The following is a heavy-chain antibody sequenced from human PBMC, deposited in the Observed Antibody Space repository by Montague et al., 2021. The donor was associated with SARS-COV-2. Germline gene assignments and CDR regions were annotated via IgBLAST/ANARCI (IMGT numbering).Heavy chain of an antibody. J-gene: IGHJ4*02. Sequence: SLRLSCAASGFTFSSHAMHWVRRAPGKELEWVAIIPYDGSNKYYADSVKGRFTISRDNSKNTLYLQMNSLRAEDTAVYYCARDDGSGSYYVSFDYWGQGTLVTVSS. CDR1: GFTFSSHA. CDR3: ARDDGSGSYYVSFDY. D-gene: IGHD3-10*01. V-gene: IGHV3-30*04. CDR2: IPYDGSNK.